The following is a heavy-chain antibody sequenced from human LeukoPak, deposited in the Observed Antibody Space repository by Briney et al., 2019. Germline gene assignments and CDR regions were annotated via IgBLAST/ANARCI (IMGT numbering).Heavy chain of an antibody. D-gene: IGHD5-18*01. J-gene: IGHJ4*02. Sequence: PGGSLRLSCAASGFTFSSYWMHWVRQAPGKGLVWVSRINTDGSSTSYADSVKGRFTISRDNAKNTLYLQMNSLRAEDTAVYYCARIPRYRASYFDYWGQGTLVTVSS. CDR2: INTDGSST. CDR3: ARIPRYRASYFDY. V-gene: IGHV3-74*01. CDR1: GFTFSSYW.